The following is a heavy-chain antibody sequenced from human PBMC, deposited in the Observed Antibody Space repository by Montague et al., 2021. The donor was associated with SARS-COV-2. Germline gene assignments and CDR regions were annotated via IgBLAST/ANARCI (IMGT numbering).Heavy chain of an antibody. D-gene: IGHD3-22*01. CDR1: GGSFSGYY. CDR2: ISHSGST. CDR3: ASPTYYYDSSGSDAFDI. J-gene: IGHJ3*02. Sequence: SETLSLTCAVYGGSFSGYYWSWIRQPPGKGLEWIGEISHSGSTNYNPSLKSRVTISIDTSKNQFSLKLSSVTAADTAVYYCASPTYYYDSSGSDAFDIWGQGTMVTVSS. V-gene: IGHV4-34*01.